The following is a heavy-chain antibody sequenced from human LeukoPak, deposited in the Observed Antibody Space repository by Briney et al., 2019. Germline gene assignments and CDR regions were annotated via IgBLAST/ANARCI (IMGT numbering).Heavy chain of an antibody. Sequence: GGSLRLSCAASGFTFSNYPMHWVRQAPGKGLEWVAAILYDGSNKYYADSVKGRFTISRDNSKNTLYLQMNSLRAEDTAVYYCARGYSSSWYYFDYWGQGTLVTVSS. CDR2: ILYDGSNK. V-gene: IGHV3-30-3*01. CDR3: ARGYSSSWYYFDY. D-gene: IGHD6-13*01. J-gene: IGHJ4*02. CDR1: GFTFSNYP.